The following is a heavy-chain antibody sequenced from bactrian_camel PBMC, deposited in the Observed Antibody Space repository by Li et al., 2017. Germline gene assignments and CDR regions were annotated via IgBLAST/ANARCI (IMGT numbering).Heavy chain of an antibody. V-gene: IGHV3S1*01. CDR1: GYTYSSYC. CDR3: AATFNRRYDYSWNSRQSYSF. D-gene: IGHD6*01. Sequence: VQLVESGGDLVQPGRSLRLSCAASGYTYSSYCMAWFRQAPGKEREGVAALDTGGGSTSYADSVKGRFTISIDGDKNTVYLQMENLKQEDTALYFCAATFNRRYDYSWNSRQSYSFRGQG. J-gene: IGHJ2*01. CDR2: LDTGGGST.